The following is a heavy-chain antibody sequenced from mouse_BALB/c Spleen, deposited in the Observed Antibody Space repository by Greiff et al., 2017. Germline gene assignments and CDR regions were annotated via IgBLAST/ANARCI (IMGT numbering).Heavy chain of an antibody. Sequence: EVQLVESGPGLVKPSQSLSLTCSVTGYSITSGYYWNWIRQFPGNKLEWMGYISYDGSNNYNPSLKNRISITRDTSKNQFFLKLNSVTTEDTATYYCARESPFYYGNYDAMDYWGQGTSVTVSS. V-gene: IGHV3-6*02. CDR1: GYSITSGYY. J-gene: IGHJ4*01. CDR2: ISYDGSN. D-gene: IGHD2-1*01. CDR3: ARESPFYYGNYDAMDY.